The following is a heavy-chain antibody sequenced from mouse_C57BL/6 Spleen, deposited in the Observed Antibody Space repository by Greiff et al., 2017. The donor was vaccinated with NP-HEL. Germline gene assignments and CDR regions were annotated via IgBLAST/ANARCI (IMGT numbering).Heavy chain of an antibody. CDR1: GYTFTSYW. CDR3: ARPGSSYWYFDV. V-gene: IGHV1-69*01. D-gene: IGHD1-1*01. CDR2: IDPSDSYT. J-gene: IGHJ1*03. Sequence: VQLQQPGVELVMPGASVKLSCKASGYTFTSYWMHWVKQRPGQGLEWIGEIDPSDSYTNYNQKFKGKSTLTVDKSSSTAYMQLSSLTSEDSAVYYCARPGSSYWYFDVWGTGTTVTVSS.